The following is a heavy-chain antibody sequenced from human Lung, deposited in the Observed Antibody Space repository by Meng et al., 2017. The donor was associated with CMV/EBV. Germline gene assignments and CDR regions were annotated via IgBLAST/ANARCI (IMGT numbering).Heavy chain of an antibody. Sequence: EWAQGLVKPSGTMAPTCAGSGGSISSSNWWSWVRQPPGKGLEWIGEIYHSGSTNYNPSLKSRVTISVDKSKNQFSLNLSSVTAADTAVYYCARVGQWLPIDYWGQGTLVTVSS. CDR3: ARVGQWLPIDY. CDR2: IYHSGST. V-gene: IGHV4-4*02. J-gene: IGHJ4*02. D-gene: IGHD6-19*01. CDR1: GGSISSSNW.